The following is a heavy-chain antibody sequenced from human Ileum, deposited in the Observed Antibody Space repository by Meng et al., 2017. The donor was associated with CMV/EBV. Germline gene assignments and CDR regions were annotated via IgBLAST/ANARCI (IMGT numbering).Heavy chain of an antibody. Sequence: GESLKISCAASGFSFSTYGMNWVRQAPGKGLEWVANIKQDGSTTYYVGSVKGRFTISRDNAKNSLYLQMNSLTVEDTAVYYCATSDAAAGNSWGQGTLVTVSS. D-gene: IGHD6-13*01. CDR3: ATSDAAAGNS. CDR1: GFSFSTYG. CDR2: IKQDGSTT. J-gene: IGHJ4*02. V-gene: IGHV3-7*01.